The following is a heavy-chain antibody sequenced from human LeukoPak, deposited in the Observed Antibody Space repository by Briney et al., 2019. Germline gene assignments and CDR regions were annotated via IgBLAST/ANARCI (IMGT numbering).Heavy chain of an antibody. Sequence: GASVKVSCKASGYTFTGYYMHWVRQAPGQGLEWMGWINPNSGGTNYAQKFQGRVTMTRDTSISTAYMELSRLRSDDAAVYYCARDGYNSYYYYYYMDVWGKGTTVTVSS. D-gene: IGHD5-24*01. CDR1: GYTFTGYY. CDR2: INPNSGGT. CDR3: ARDGYNSYYYYYYMDV. J-gene: IGHJ6*03. V-gene: IGHV1-2*02.